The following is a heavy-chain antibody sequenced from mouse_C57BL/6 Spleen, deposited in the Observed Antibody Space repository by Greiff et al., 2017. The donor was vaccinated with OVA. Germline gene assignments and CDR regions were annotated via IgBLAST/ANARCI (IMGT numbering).Heavy chain of an antibody. Sequence: EVKLVESGGGLVKPGGSLKLSCAASGFTFSSYAMSWVRQTPEKRLEWVATISDGGSYTYYPDNVTGRFTISRDNAKNNLYLQMRHLKAEDTAMYYCARGGYDGYFDVWGTGTTVTVSS. CDR3: ARGGYDGYFDV. CDR2: ISDGGSYT. V-gene: IGHV5-4*03. J-gene: IGHJ1*03. D-gene: IGHD2-2*01. CDR1: GFTFSSYA.